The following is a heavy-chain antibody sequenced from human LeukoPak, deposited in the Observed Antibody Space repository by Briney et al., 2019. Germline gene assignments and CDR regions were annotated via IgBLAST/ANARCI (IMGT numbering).Heavy chain of an antibody. CDR3: ARDGHYSTFDY. D-gene: IGHD4-11*01. V-gene: IGHV3-7*01. CDR2: MKPGGSDK. J-gene: IGHJ4*02. CDR1: GFSFSNSW. Sequence: GGSLRLSCVASGFSFSNSWMTWVRQSPEKGLERVAIMKPGGSDKSYLDSVKGRFTISRDNTKNSLYLEMNSLRADDTAVYYCARDGHYSTFDYWGQGTLVTVSS.